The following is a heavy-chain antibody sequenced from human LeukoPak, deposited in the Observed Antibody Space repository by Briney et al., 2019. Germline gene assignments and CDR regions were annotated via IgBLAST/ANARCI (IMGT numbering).Heavy chain of an antibody. D-gene: IGHD2-2*01. V-gene: IGHV3-74*01. Sequence: GGSLRLSCAASGFTFSSYWMHWVRQAPGKGLVWVARINGDGSSTSYADSVKGRFTIPGDNAKNTLYLQMNSLRAEDTAVYYCARGRYCSSTSCYWIDYWGQGTLVTVSS. CDR2: INGDGSST. CDR1: GFTFSSYW. J-gene: IGHJ4*02. CDR3: ARGRYCSSTSCYWIDY.